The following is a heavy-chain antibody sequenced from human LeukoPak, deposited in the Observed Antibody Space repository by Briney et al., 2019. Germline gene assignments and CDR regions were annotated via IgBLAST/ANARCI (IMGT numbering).Heavy chain of an antibody. CDR3: ARDTVEMATNYYYYGMDV. Sequence: GGSLRLSCAASGFTFSSYSMNGVRQAPGKGLEGVSSISSSSSDIYYADSVKGRFTISRDNDKNSVYLQMNSLRAEDTAVYYCARDTVEMATNYYYYGMDVWGQGTTVTVSS. CDR2: ISSSSSDI. CDR1: GFTFSSYS. V-gene: IGHV3-21*01. J-gene: IGHJ6*02. D-gene: IGHD5-24*01.